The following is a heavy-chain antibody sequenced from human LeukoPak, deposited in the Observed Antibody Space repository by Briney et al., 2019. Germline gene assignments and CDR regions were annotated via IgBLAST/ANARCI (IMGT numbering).Heavy chain of an antibody. CDR1: GGSISSSSYY. CDR2: IYYSGST. V-gene: IGHV4-39*01. Sequence: SETLSLTCTVSGGSISSSSYYWGWIRQPPGKGLEWIGSIYYSGSTYYNPSLKSRVTISVDTSKNQFSLKLSSVTAADTAVYYRARQLGYCSSTSCYADRVDYWGQGTLVTVSS. CDR3: ARQLGYCSSTSCYADRVDY. J-gene: IGHJ4*02. D-gene: IGHD2-2*01.